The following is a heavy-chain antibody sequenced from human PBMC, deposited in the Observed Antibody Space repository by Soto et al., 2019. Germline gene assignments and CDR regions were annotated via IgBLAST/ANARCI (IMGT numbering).Heavy chain of an antibody. CDR1: GFTFSSYG. V-gene: IGHV3-33*01. CDR3: ARVGPGYYDFWSGPFDY. J-gene: IGHJ4*02. Sequence: GGSLRLSCAASGFTFSSYGMHWVRQAPGKGLEWVAVIWYDGSNKYYADSVKGRFTISRDNSKSTLYLQMNSLRAEDTAVYYCARVGPGYYDFWSGPFDYWGQGNLVPVS. CDR2: IWYDGSNK. D-gene: IGHD3-3*01.